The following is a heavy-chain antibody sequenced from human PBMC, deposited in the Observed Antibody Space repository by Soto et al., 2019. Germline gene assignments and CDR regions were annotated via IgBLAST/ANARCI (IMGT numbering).Heavy chain of an antibody. D-gene: IGHD6-6*01. CDR3: AKRSSSATFDY. CDR1: GFTFSSYA. Sequence: EVQLLESGGGLVQPGESLRLSCAASGFTFSSYAMSWVRQAPGKGLEWVSVISGRDDSTYYADSVKGRFTISRDNSKNTRYLQMNSLRAEDTAVYYCAKRSSSATFDYWGQGTLVTVSS. V-gene: IGHV3-23*01. CDR2: ISGRDDST. J-gene: IGHJ4*02.